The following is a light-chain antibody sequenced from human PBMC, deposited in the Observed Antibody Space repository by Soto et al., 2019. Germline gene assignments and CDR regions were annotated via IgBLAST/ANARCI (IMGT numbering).Light chain of an antibody. CDR3: CSYAGTYTYV. CDR2: DVS. J-gene: IGLJ1*01. CDR1: NNDVGIYNY. V-gene: IGLV2-11*01. Sequence: QSALTQPRSVSGSPGQSVTISCTGTNNDVGIYNYVSWYQQHPDKAPQLMIYDVSNRPSGVPDRFSGSKSGNTASLTISGLQPEAEADYYCCSYAGTYTYVFGSGTKLTVL.